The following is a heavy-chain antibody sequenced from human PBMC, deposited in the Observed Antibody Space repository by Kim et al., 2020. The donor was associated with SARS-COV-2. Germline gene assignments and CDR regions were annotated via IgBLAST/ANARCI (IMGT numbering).Heavy chain of an antibody. Sequence: GGSLRLSCAASGFTFSRYWMTWVRQAPGKGLEWVANIKQDGSEKHSVDSVKGRFTISRDNAKNSLYLQMSSLRAEDTAVYYCARDAAYPGDDLDYWGQGTLVTVSS. CDR2: IKQDGSEK. V-gene: IGHV3-7*03. J-gene: IGHJ4*02. CDR3: ARDAAYPGDDLDY. CDR1: GFTFSRYW. D-gene: IGHD2-21*01.